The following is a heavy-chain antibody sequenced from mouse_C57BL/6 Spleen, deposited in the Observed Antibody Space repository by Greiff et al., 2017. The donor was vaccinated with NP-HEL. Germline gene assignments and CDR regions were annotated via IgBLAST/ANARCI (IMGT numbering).Heavy chain of an antibody. Sequence: VQLQQSGAELVKPGASVKISCKASGYAFRSYWVNWVKQRPGKGLEWIGQIYPGDGDTNYNGKFKGKATLTADKSSSTAYMQLSSLTSEDSAVYFCARSGSSYDYFDYWGQGTTLTVSS. CDR1: GYAFRSYW. CDR3: ARSGSSYDYFDY. D-gene: IGHD1-1*01. J-gene: IGHJ2*01. CDR2: IYPGDGDT. V-gene: IGHV1-80*01.